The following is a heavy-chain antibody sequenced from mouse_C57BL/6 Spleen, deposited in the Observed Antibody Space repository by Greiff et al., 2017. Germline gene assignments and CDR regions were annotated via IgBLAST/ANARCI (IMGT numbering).Heavy chain of an antibody. CDR2: IGPSDSYT. CDR3: ARRWDGAWFAY. J-gene: IGHJ3*01. D-gene: IGHD4-1*01. CDR1: GYTFTSYW. Sequence: QVQLQQSGAELVMPGASVKLSCKASGYTFTSYWMHWVEQRPGQGLEWIGEIGPSDSYTNYNQKFKGKSTLTVDKSSSTADMQLGSLTSEDAAVYYCARRWDGAWFAYWGQGTLVTVSA. V-gene: IGHV1-69*01.